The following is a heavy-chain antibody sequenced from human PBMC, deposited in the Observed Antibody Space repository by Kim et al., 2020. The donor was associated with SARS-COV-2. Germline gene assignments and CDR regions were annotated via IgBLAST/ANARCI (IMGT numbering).Heavy chain of an antibody. Sequence: ASVKVSCKASGYTFTGYYMHWVRQAPGQGLEWMGRINPNSGGTNYAQKFQGRVTMTRDTSISTAYMELSRLRSDDTAVYYCAVPNRYWSSGTRGGSYYYGMDVWGQGTTVTVSS. CDR3: AVPNRYWSSGTRGGSYYYGMDV. D-gene: IGHD3-10*01. CDR2: INPNSGGT. CDR1: GYTFTGYY. V-gene: IGHV1-2*06. J-gene: IGHJ6*02.